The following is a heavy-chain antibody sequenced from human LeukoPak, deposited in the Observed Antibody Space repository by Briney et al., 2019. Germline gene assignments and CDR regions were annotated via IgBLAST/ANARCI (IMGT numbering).Heavy chain of an antibody. CDR3: AKGAWWELLSTYFDY. CDR2: IRYDGSNK. V-gene: IGHV3-30*02. J-gene: IGHJ4*02. Sequence: GGSVRLSCAASGFTFSSYGMHWVRQAPGKGLEWVAFIRYDGSNKYYADSVKGRFTISRDNSKNTLYLQMNSLRAEDTAVYYCAKGAWWELLSTYFDYWGQGTLVTVSS. D-gene: IGHD1-26*01. CDR1: GFTFSSYG.